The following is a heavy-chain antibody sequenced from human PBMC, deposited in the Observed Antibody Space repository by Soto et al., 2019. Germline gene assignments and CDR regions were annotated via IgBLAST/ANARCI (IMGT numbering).Heavy chain of an antibody. V-gene: IGHV1-69*13. CDR3: ARGELYDYVWGSYRYDYYYYYGMDV. D-gene: IGHD3-16*02. CDR1: GGTFSSYA. J-gene: IGHJ6*02. Sequence: SSVKLSCKASGGTFSSYAISWVRQAPGRGLEWMGGIIPIFGTANYAQKFQGRVTITADESTSTAYMELSSLRSEDTAVYYCARGELYDYVWGSYRYDYYYYYGMDVWGQGTTVTVSS. CDR2: IIPIFGTA.